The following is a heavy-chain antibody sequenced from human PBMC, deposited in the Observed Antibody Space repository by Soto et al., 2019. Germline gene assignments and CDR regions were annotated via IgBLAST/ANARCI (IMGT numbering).Heavy chain of an antibody. CDR1: GGTFSSYA. Sequence: SVKVSCKASGGTFSSYAISRVRQAPGQGLEWMGGIIPIFGTANYAQKFQGRVTITADESTSTAYMELSSLRSEDTAVYYCARVRVAYYDILTGQRSEYSWFDPWGQGTLVTVSS. CDR3: ARVRVAYYDILTGQRSEYSWFDP. V-gene: IGHV1-69*13. D-gene: IGHD3-9*01. CDR2: IIPIFGTA. J-gene: IGHJ5*02.